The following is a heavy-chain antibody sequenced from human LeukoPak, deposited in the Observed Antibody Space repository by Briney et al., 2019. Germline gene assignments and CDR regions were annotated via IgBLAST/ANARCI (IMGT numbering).Heavy chain of an antibody. J-gene: IGHJ6*02. V-gene: IGHV1-8*01. D-gene: IGHD3-3*01. CDR1: GYTFTSYD. CDR2: MNPNSGNT. Sequence: GASVKVSCKASGYTFTSYDINWVRQATGQGLEWMGWMNPNSGNTGYAQKFQGRVTMTRNTSISTAYMELSSLRSEDTAVYYCARAYDKTPRYYCGMDVWGQGTTVTVSS. CDR3: ARAYDKTPRYYCGMDV.